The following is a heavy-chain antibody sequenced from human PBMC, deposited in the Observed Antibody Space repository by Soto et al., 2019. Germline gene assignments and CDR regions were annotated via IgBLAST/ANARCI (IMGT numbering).Heavy chain of an antibody. CDR1: GGSISSYY. CDR3: AGLRYFDWFAREAAFDI. Sequence: QVQLQESGPGLVKPSETLSLTCTVSGGSISSYYWSWIRQPAGKGLEWIGRIYTSGSTNYNPSLKSRVTMSVDTSKNQFSLKLSSVTAADTAVYYCAGLRYFDWFAREAAFDIWGQGTMVTVSS. V-gene: IGHV4-4*07. D-gene: IGHD3-9*01. J-gene: IGHJ3*02. CDR2: IYTSGST.